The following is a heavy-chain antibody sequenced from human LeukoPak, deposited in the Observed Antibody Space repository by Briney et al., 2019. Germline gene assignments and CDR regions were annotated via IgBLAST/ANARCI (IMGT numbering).Heavy chain of an antibody. V-gene: IGHV4-59*01. CDR1: GGSISSYY. J-gene: IGHJ4*02. D-gene: IGHD2-15*01. CDR3: ARMGAIAGASANPDY. CDR2: IYYSGST. Sequence: SETLSLTCTVSGGSISSYYWSWIRHPPGKRLEWIGYIYYSGSTDYDPSPKSRVTMSVDTSKNQFSLKLSSVTAADTAVYYCARMGAIAGASANPDYWGQGTLVTVSS.